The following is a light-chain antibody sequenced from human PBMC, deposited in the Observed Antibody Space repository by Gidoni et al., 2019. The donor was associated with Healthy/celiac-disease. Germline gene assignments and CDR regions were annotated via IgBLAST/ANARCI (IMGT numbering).Light chain of an antibody. V-gene: IGKV1-9*01. Sequence: IQLTQSPSSLSASVGDRVTITCRASQGISSYLAWYQQKPGKAPKLLIYAASTLQSGVPSRLRGSGSGKDFNLTIRSRQPEDFATYYCQQLNSYPLTFGGGTKVEIK. CDR3: QQLNSYPLT. CDR2: AAS. CDR1: QGISSY. J-gene: IGKJ4*01.